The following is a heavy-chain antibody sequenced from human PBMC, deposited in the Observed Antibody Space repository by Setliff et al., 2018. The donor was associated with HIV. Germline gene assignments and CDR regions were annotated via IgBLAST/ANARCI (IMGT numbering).Heavy chain of an antibody. CDR2: IYHAGNT. CDR1: GYSISSGYY. D-gene: IGHD4-17*01. Sequence: SKTLSLTCTVTGYSISSGYYWAWIRQPPGKGLEWIGYIYHAGNTYYNPSLKSRVTISVDTSKNQISLRLNSLTAADTAVYYCARGTTLNVVPDAFDIWGQGTMVTVSS. CDR3: ARGTTLNVVPDAFDI. V-gene: IGHV4-38-2*02. J-gene: IGHJ3*02.